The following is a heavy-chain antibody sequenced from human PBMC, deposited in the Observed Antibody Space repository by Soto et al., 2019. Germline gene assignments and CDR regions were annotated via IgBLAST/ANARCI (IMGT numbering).Heavy chain of an antibody. CDR2: ISYDGSNK. D-gene: IGHD5-18*01. V-gene: IGHV3-30*18. J-gene: IGHJ4*02. Sequence: GGSLRLSCAASGFTFSSYGMHWVRQAPGKGLEWVAVISYDGSNKYYADSVKGRFTISRDNSKNTLYLQMNSLRAEDTAVYYCAKVVTWIQLWAPFDYWGQGT. CDR1: GFTFSSYG. CDR3: AKVVTWIQLWAPFDY.